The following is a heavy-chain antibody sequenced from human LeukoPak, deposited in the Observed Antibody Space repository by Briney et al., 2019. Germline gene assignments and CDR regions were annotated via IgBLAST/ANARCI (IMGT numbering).Heavy chain of an antibody. CDR3: ARGERGASSWDDAFDI. D-gene: IGHD6-13*01. J-gene: IGHJ3*02. Sequence: GRSLRLSCAASGFTFRSYAMHWVRQAPGKGLEWVAVISYDGSNKYYADSVKGRFTISRDNSKNTLYLQMNSLRAEDTAVYYCARGERGASSWDDAFDIWGQGTMVAVSS. CDR1: GFTFRSYA. V-gene: IGHV3-30*07. CDR2: ISYDGSNK.